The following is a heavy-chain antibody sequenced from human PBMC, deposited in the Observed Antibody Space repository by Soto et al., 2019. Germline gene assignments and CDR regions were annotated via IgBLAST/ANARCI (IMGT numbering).Heavy chain of an antibody. J-gene: IGHJ3*02. CDR2: ISSSSSII. V-gene: IGHV3-48*01. CDR3: ARNKNYAFDI. D-gene: IGHD1-7*01. CDR1: GFSFSTYS. Sequence: GGSLRLSCAASGFSFSTYSMNWVRQAPGKGLEWVSYISSSSSIISYADSVKGRFTISRDNAKNSLYLQVNSLRAEDTAVYFCARNKNYAFDIWGQGTTVTVSS.